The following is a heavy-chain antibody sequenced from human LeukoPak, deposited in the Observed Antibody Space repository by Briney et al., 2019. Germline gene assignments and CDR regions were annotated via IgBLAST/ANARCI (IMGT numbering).Heavy chain of an antibody. CDR3: AKEGEEGFDY. Sequence: GRSLRLSCAASGFTFSSYGMHWVRQAPGKGLEWVAAISYDGSNKYYADSVKGRFTISRDNSKNTLYLQMNSLRAEDTAVYYCAKEGEEGFDYWGQGTLVTVSS. V-gene: IGHV3-30*18. D-gene: IGHD1-26*01. CDR1: GFTFSSYG. J-gene: IGHJ4*02. CDR2: ISYDGSNK.